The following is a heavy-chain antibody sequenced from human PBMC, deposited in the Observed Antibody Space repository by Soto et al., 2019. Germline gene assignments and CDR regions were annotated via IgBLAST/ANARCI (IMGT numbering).Heavy chain of an antibody. D-gene: IGHD5-12*01. CDR2: IWYDGSNK. Sequence: QVQLVESGGGVVQPGRSLRLSCAASGFTFSSYGMHWVRQAPGKGLEWVAVIWYDGSNKYYADSVKGRFTISRDNSKNTLYLQMNGLRAEDTAVYYCASLPLVASEDYWGQGTLVTVSS. J-gene: IGHJ4*02. V-gene: IGHV3-33*01. CDR1: GFTFSSYG. CDR3: ASLPLVASEDY.